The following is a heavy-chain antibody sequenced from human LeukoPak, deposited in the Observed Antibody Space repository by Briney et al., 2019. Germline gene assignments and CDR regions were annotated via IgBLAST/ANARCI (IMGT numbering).Heavy chain of an antibody. CDR3: ARESWFGELSLGY. J-gene: IGHJ4*02. D-gene: IGHD3-10*01. Sequence: GGSLRLSCAASGFTFSSYGMHWVRQAPGKGLEWVAFIRYDGSNKYYADSVKGRFTISRDNSKNTLYLQMNSLRAEDTAVYYCARESWFGELSLGYWGQGTLVTVSS. CDR2: IRYDGSNK. CDR1: GFTFSSYG. V-gene: IGHV3-30*02.